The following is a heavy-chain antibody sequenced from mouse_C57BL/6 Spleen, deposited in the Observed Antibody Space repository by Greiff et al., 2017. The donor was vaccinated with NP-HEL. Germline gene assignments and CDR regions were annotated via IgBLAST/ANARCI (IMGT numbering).Heavy chain of an antibody. CDR1: GYTFTSYW. CDR2: IYPSDSET. J-gene: IGHJ4*01. V-gene: IGHV1-61*01. D-gene: IGHD2-4*01. CDR3: ARWNYWYDYEGYAMDY. Sequence: QVQLQQPGAELVRPGSSVKLSCKASGYTFTSYWMDWVKQRPGQGLEWIGNIYPSDSETHYNQKFKDKATLTVDKSSSTAYMQLSSLTSEDSAVYYCARWNYWYDYEGYAMDYWGQGTSVTVSS.